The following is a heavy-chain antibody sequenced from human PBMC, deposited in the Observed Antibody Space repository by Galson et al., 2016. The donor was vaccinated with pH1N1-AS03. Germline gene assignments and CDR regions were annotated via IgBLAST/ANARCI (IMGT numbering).Heavy chain of an antibody. CDR1: GFRFDDYD. Sequence: SLRLSCAVSGFRFDDYDMHWVRQAPGKGLEWVSSISWNSNKIDYADSVKGRFTISRDSAKNSLNLQMNSLRAEDTALYYCIKGGAASADFFDIWGQGTMVTVSS. D-gene: IGHD3/OR15-3a*01. CDR3: IKGGAASADFFDI. V-gene: IGHV3-9*01. J-gene: IGHJ3*02. CDR2: ISWNSNKI.